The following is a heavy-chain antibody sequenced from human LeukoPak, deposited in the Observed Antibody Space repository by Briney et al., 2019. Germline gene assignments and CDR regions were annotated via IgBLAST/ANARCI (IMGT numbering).Heavy chain of an antibody. J-gene: IGHJ5*02. V-gene: IGHV3-11*01. Sequence: PGGSLRLSCAASGFTFSDYYMSSIRQAPGKGLEWVSYVSSSGSTIYYADSVKGRFTISRDNAKNSLYLQMNSLRAEDTAVYYCARGPLAGSYLFDPWGQGTLVTVSS. D-gene: IGHD3-10*01. CDR1: GFTFSDYY. CDR2: VSSSGSTI. CDR3: ARGPLAGSYLFDP.